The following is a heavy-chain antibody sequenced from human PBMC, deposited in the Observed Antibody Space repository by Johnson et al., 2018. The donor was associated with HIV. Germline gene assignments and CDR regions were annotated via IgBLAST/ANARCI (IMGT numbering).Heavy chain of an antibody. Sequence: VQLVESGGGLVQPGRSLRLSCAASGFTFDDYAMHWVRQAPGKGLEWVSGISWNRGSIGYADSVTGRFTISRDNAKNSLYLQMNSMRAEETAVYYCARGRTGTKYDAFDIWGQGTMVTVSS. CDR1: GFTFDDYA. V-gene: IGHV3-9*01. D-gene: IGHD1-7*01. J-gene: IGHJ3*02. CDR2: ISWNRGSI. CDR3: ARGRTGTKYDAFDI.